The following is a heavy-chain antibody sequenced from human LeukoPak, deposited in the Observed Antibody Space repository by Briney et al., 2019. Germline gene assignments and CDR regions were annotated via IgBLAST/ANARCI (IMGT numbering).Heavy chain of an antibody. J-gene: IGHJ4*02. Sequence: PSETLSLTCTVSGGSISSSSCYWGWIRQPPGKGLEWIGSIYYSGSTYYNPSLKSRVTISVDTSKNQFSLKLSSVTAADTAVYYCASGYCSGGSCYSGYWGQGTLITVSS. CDR2: IYYSGST. D-gene: IGHD2-15*01. V-gene: IGHV4-39*01. CDR1: GGSISSSSCY. CDR3: ASGYCSGGSCYSGY.